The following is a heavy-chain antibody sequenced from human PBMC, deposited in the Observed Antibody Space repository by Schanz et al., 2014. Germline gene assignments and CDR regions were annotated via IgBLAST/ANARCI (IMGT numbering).Heavy chain of an antibody. CDR3: AKDAPYPFEL. CDR1: GFAVDNYY. J-gene: IGHJ2*01. CDR2: VSRSTPDI. Sequence: QVQLVESGGGVVQPGRSLRLSCAASGFAVDNYYMSCVRQAPGRGLEWVSYVSRSTPDIYYADSVRGRFTISRDNSKNTLYLQMNSLRAEDTAVYYCAKDAPYPFELWGRGTLITVSS. V-gene: IGHV3-11*05.